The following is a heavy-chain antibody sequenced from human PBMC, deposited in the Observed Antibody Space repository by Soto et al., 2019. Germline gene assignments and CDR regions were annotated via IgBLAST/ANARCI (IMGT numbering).Heavy chain of an antibody. CDR3: ARDFKWIPGREVTWFDP. CDR2: ISAYNGNT. Sequence: GASVKVSCKASGYTFTSYGISWVRQAPGQGLEWMGWISAYNGNTNYAQKLQGRVTMTTDTSTSTAYMELRSLRSDDTAVYYCARDFKWIPGREVTWFDPWGQGTLVTVSS. CDR1: GYTFTSYG. V-gene: IGHV1-18*04. D-gene: IGHD2-21*02. J-gene: IGHJ5*02.